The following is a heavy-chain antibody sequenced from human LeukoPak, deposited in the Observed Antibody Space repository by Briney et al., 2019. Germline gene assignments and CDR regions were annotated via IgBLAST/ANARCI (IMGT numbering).Heavy chain of an antibody. V-gene: IGHV5-51*01. J-gene: IGHJ3*02. CDR2: IYPGDSNT. CDR1: GNSFTNYY. Sequence: GESLKISCKGSGNSFTNYYIGWVRQMPGKGLEWMGIIYPGDSNTRYSPSFQGQVTISADKSISTAYLQWSSLKASDTAMYYCARPMSGGWPQLNLAFDIWGQGTMVTVSS. CDR3: ARPMSGGWPQLNLAFDI. D-gene: IGHD5-24*01.